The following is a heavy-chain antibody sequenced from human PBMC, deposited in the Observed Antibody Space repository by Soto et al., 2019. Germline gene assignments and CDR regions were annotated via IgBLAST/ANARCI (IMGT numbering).Heavy chain of an antibody. CDR1: GYTFTSYA. CDR3: ARAFGIVDFDY. V-gene: IGHV1-3*01. CDR2: INAGNGNT. D-gene: IGHD1-26*01. Sequence: ASVKVSCKASGYTFTSYAMHWVRQAPGQRLEWMGWINAGNGNTKYSQKFQGRVTITRDTSASTACMELSSLRSEDTAVYYCARAFGIVDFDYWGQGTLVTVSS. J-gene: IGHJ4*02.